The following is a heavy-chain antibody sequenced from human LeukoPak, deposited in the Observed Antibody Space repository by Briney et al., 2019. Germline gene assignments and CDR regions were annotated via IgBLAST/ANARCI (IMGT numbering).Heavy chain of an antibody. V-gene: IGHV4-4*02. J-gene: IGHJ4*02. D-gene: IGHD3-22*01. CDR1: GGSISSSNW. CDR3: ARLTYYDSSGYYLYFDY. CDR2: IYHSGST. Sequence: SGTLSLTCAVSGGSISSSNWWSWVRQPPGKGLEWIGEIYHSGSTNYNPSLKSRVTISVDKSKNQFSLKLSSVTAADTAVYYCARLTYYDSSGYYLYFDYWGQGTLVTVSS.